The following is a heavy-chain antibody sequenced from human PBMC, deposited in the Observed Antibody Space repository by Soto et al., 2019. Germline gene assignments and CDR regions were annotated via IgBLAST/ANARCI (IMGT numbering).Heavy chain of an antibody. Sequence: SETLSLTCTVSGGSISSSSYYWGWIRQPPGKGLEWIGSIYYSGSTYYNPSLKSRVTISVDTSKNQFSLKLSSVTAADTAVYYCARQHRCSGGSCYHFDYWGQGTLVTVSS. CDR3: ARQHRCSGGSCYHFDY. J-gene: IGHJ4*02. D-gene: IGHD2-15*01. V-gene: IGHV4-39*01. CDR1: GGSISSSSYY. CDR2: IYYSGST.